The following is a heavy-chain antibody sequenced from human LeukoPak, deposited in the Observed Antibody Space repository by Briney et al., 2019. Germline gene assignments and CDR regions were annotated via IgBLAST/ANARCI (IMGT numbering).Heavy chain of an antibody. V-gene: IGHV3-7*01. CDR3: AKDGGPYCGGDCYVDY. Sequence: GGSLRLSCAASGFTFSNNWMTWVRQAPGKGLEWVASVKKDASEKYYVDSVKGRFTISRDNSKNTLYLQMNSLRAEDTAVYYCAKDGGPYCGGDCYVDYWGQGALVTVSS. CDR2: VKKDASEK. D-gene: IGHD2-21*01. J-gene: IGHJ4*02. CDR1: GFTFSNNW.